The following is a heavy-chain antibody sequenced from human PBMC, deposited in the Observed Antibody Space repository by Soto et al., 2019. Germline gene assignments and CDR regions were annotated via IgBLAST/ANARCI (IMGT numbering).Heavy chain of an antibody. CDR2: IYYGGTT. D-gene: IGHD3-9*01. J-gene: IGHJ6*02. V-gene: IGHV3-66*01. CDR1: GLTVSTNY. Sequence: EVQLVESGGGLVQPGGSLRISCAASGLTVSTNYMSWVRQAPGKGLEWVSIIYYGGTTYYADSVKGRFTISRDDSKNTLYLKMHSLRAEDTAVYYCARDYDTSRGDWAYYGIDVWGQGPTVTVSS. CDR3: ARDYDTSRGDWAYYGIDV.